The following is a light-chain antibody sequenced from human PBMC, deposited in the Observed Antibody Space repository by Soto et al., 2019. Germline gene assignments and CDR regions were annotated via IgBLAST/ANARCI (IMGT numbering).Light chain of an antibody. V-gene: IGLV1-40*01. Sequence: QSVLTQPPSVSGAPGQRVTISCTGSSSNIGAGYDVHWYQQLPGTGPKLLINGNNNRPSGVPDRFSGSKSGTSASLAITGLQAEDEADYYCQSYDSSLSGYVFGTGTQLTVL. CDR3: QSYDSSLSGYV. J-gene: IGLJ1*01. CDR2: GNN. CDR1: SSNIGAGYD.